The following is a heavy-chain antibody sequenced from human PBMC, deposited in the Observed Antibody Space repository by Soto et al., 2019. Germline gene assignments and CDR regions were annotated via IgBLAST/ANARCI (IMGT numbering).Heavy chain of an antibody. V-gene: IGHV1-18*01. D-gene: IGHD2-8*01. CDR2: ISGYNGDT. CDR1: GYTFSRYG. CDR3: AKNGQPTYYYYGMDV. J-gene: IGHJ6*02. Sequence: QGQLVQSGPEVKKPGASVKVSCKTSGYTFSRYGISWVRQAPGQGLEWMGWISGYNGDTNYAQKVQGRVTMTIDTSTYTAYMELRSPTSDDTAIYYCAKNGQPTYYYYGMDVWGQGTTVTVSS.